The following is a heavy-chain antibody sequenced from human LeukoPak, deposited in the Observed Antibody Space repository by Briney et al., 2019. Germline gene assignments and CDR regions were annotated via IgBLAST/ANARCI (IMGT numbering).Heavy chain of an antibody. J-gene: IGHJ6*02. D-gene: IGHD2-15*01. Sequence: PSETLSLTCAVYGGSFSGYYWSWIRQPPGKELEWIGEINHSGSTNYNPSLKSRVTISVDTSKNQFSLKLSSVTAADTAVYYCARGQIFRGYCSGGSCRRYYYGMDVWGQGTTVTVSS. V-gene: IGHV4-34*01. CDR2: INHSGST. CDR3: ARGQIFRGYCSGGSCRRYYYGMDV. CDR1: GGSFSGYY.